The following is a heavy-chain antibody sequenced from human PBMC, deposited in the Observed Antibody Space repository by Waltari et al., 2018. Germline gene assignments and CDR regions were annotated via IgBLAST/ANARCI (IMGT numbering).Heavy chain of an antibody. J-gene: IGHJ4*02. Sequence: QVQLQESGPGLVKPSQTLALTCAVSGASVRSGDFCWSWIRRPPGKGLEWIGYICYSGSTYYNPSLKSRLSMSVDTSKNQFSLNLNSVTAADTAMYYCARAVSIDRIVVVTHFDYWGQGTLVTVSS. D-gene: IGHD3-22*01. CDR2: ICYSGST. V-gene: IGHV4-30-4*08. CDR1: GASVRSGDFC. CDR3: ARAVSIDRIVVVTHFDY.